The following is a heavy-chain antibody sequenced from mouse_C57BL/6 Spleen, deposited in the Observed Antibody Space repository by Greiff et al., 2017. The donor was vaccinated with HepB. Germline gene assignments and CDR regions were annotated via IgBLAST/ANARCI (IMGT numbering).Heavy chain of an antibody. CDR2: INPSSGYT. J-gene: IGHJ2*01. Sequence: VQLVESGAELARPGASVKMSCKASGYTFTSYTMHWVKQRPGQGLEWIGYINPSSGYTKYNQKFKDKATLTADKSSSTAYMQLSSLTSEDSAVYYCARYYGSSYDYFDYWGQGTTLTVSS. CDR1: GYTFTSYT. CDR3: ARYYGSSYDYFDY. V-gene: IGHV1-4*01. D-gene: IGHD1-1*01.